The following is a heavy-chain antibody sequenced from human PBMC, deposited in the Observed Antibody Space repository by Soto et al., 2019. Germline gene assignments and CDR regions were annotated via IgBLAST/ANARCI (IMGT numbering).Heavy chain of an antibody. J-gene: IGHJ4*02. CDR3: TKDHSWHHYFDY. V-gene: IGHV3-23*01. CDR2: ISGSGGST. D-gene: IGHD1-26*01. Sequence: GGSLRLSCAASGFTFSSYAMSWVRQAPGKGLEWVSAISGSGGSTYYADSVKGRFTISRDNSKNTLYLQMNSLRAEDTAVYYCTKDHSWHHYFDYWGQGTLVTVS. CDR1: GFTFSSYA.